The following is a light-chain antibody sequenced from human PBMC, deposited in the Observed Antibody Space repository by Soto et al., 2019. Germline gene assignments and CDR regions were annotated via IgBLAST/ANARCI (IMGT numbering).Light chain of an antibody. CDR2: GAS. V-gene: IGKV3-15*01. Sequence: EIVMTQSPVTLSVSPGERVTLSCRASQGVSINVAWYQQKPGQAPRLLIYGASARATDVPVTFSGSGSGTDFTLTISSLQSEDSAVYYCQQHYKWPRTFGQGTKVEIK. CDR1: QGVSIN. J-gene: IGKJ1*01. CDR3: QQHYKWPRT.